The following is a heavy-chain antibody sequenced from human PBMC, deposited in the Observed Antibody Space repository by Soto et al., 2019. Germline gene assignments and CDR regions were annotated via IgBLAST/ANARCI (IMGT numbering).Heavy chain of an antibody. CDR2: IYHSGST. V-gene: IGHV4-4*02. CDR3: AGLEYDITRVDS. J-gene: IGHJ4*02. CDR1: GGSISSNHW. D-gene: IGHD3-9*01. Sequence: QVQLQESGPGVVKPSGTLSLTCAVSGGSISSNHWWNWVRQPPGKGLEWIGEIYHSGSTNYNPSLKSRATMSVAKATNQFSLKLSSVTAADTAVYFWAGLEYDITRVDSWGQGTLVTVSS.